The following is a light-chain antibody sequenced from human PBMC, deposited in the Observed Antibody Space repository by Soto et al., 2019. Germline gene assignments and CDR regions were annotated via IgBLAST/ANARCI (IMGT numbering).Light chain of an antibody. CDR1: QRVSSY. V-gene: IGKV3-11*01. Sequence: EIVLTQSPATLSLSPGERATLSSRASQRVSSYLAWYQQKPGQAPRLLIYDASNRATGIPARFSGSGSGTDFTLTISSLEPEDFAVYYCQQRSNWRITFGQGTRLEIK. CDR3: QQRSNWRIT. CDR2: DAS. J-gene: IGKJ5*01.